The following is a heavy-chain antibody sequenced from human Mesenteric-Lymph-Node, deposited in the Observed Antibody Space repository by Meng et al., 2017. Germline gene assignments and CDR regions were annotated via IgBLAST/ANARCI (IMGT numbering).Heavy chain of an antibody. Sequence: GESLKISCAASGFTFSSYGMHWVRQAPGKGLEWVAVIWYDGSNKYYADSVKGRFTISRDNSKNTLYLQMNSLRAEDTAVYYCARDGQDYDFWSGYYKGGRGYFDYWGQGTLVTVSS. CDR1: GFTFSSYG. J-gene: IGHJ4*02. CDR2: IWYDGSNK. V-gene: IGHV3-33*01. D-gene: IGHD3-3*01. CDR3: ARDGQDYDFWSGYYKGGRGYFDY.